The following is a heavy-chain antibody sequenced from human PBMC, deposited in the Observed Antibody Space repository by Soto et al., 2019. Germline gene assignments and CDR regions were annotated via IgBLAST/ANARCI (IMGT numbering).Heavy chain of an antibody. V-gene: IGHV3-74*01. CDR2: INSDGSTT. CDR1: GFTFSKYW. D-gene: IGHD2-2*02. J-gene: IGHJ5*02. Sequence: QTGGSLRLSCAASGFTFSKYWMHWVRQAPGKGLVWVSRINSDGSTTNYADSVKGRFTISRDNAKNTLYLQMNSLRAEDTAVYYCARDHCSTTSCYTVWFDPWGQGTLVTVSS. CDR3: ARDHCSTTSCYTVWFDP.